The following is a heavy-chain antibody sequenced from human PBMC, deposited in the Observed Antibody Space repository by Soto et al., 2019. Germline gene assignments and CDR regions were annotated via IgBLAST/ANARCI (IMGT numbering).Heavy chain of an antibody. Sequence: SETLSLTCTVSDGSISSRNYYWGWVRQPPGKGLEWIGSIYYSGDTYHSPSLSRRVTISVDTSKSRFSLKLSSVTAADTAIYYCVRVISSSSSLGLRFYYYGMDVWGQGTTVTVSS. D-gene: IGHD6-6*01. CDR3: VRVISSSSSLGLRFYYYGMDV. J-gene: IGHJ6*02. CDR2: IYYSGDT. CDR1: DGSISSRNYY. V-gene: IGHV4-39*01.